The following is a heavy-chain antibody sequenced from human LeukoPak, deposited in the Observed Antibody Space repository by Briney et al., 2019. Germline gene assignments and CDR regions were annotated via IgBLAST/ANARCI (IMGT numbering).Heavy chain of an antibody. Sequence: SETLSLTCTVSGGSISSYYWSWIRQPPGKGLEWIGYIYYSGSTNYNPSLKSRVTISADTSKNQFSLKLSSVTAADTAVYYCARSLAARAPRDYWGQGTLVTVSS. J-gene: IGHJ4*02. D-gene: IGHD6-6*01. CDR2: IYYSGST. CDR3: ARSLAARAPRDY. CDR1: GGSISSYY. V-gene: IGHV4-59*08.